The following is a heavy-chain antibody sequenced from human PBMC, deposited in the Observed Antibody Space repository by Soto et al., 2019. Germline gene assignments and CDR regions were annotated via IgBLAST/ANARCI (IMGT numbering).Heavy chain of an antibody. V-gene: IGHV3-33*01. Sequence: QVQLVESGGGVVQPGGSLRLSCAASGFTFDAYGFHWVRQAPGKGLEWVAVVWSDGNLKYYADSVKGRFTISRDSSKSALNLQMNSLRVDDPAVYYCARIQLDTIMALDYWGQGTLVTVPS. D-gene: IGHD1-1*01. CDR3: ARIQLDTIMALDY. J-gene: IGHJ4*02. CDR1: GFTFDAYG. CDR2: VWSDGNLK.